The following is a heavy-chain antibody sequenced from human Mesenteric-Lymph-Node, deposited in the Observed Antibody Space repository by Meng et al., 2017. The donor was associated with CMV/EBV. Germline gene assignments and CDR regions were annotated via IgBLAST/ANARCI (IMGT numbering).Heavy chain of an antibody. Sequence: SETLSLTCTVSGGSISSYYWSWIRQPPGKGLEWIGYIYYSGSTNYNPSLKSRVTISVDMSKNQFSLKLSSVTAADTAVYYCTRVKYTSSSYGMDVWGQGSTVTVSS. V-gene: IGHV4-59*01. CDR2: IYYSGST. J-gene: IGHJ6*02. D-gene: IGHD6-6*01. CDR3: TRVKYTSSSYGMDV. CDR1: GGSISSYY.